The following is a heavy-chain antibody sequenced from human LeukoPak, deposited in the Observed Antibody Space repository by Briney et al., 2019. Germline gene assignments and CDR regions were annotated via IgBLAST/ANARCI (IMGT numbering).Heavy chain of an antibody. CDR3: AKDGFIVVVVAATYFDY. D-gene: IGHD2-15*01. CDR1: GFTFSSYA. V-gene: IGHV3-30*02. Sequence: GGSLRLSCAASGFTFSSYAMSWVRQAPGKGLEWVAFIRYDGSNKYYADSVKGRFTISRDNSKNTLYLQMNSLRAEDTAVYYCAKDGFIVVVVAATYFDYWGQGTLVTVSS. CDR2: IRYDGSNK. J-gene: IGHJ4*02.